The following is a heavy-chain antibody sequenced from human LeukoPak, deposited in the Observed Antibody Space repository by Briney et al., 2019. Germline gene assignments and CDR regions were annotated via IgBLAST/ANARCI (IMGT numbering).Heavy chain of an antibody. CDR3: APLEQLVVDY. CDR2: ISSSGSTI. V-gene: IGHV3-48*03. Sequence: GGSLRLSCAASGFTFSSYAMNWVRQAPGKGLEWVSYISSSGSTIYYADSVKGRFTISRDNAKNSLYLQMNSLRAEDTAVYYCAPLEQLVVDYWGQGTLVTVSS. D-gene: IGHD6-6*01. CDR1: GFTFSSYA. J-gene: IGHJ4*02.